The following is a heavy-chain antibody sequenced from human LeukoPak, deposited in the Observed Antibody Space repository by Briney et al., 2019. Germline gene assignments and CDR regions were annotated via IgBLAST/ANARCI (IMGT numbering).Heavy chain of an antibody. CDR3: ARDSVGATGHFDY. V-gene: IGHV1-18*01. CDR2: VSAYNGNT. Sequence: ASVKVSCKASGYSFTSYGISWVRQPPGQGLEGMGWVSAYNGNTNYAQMLQGRVTMTTDTSTSTAYMELRSLRSDDTAVYYCARDSVGATGHFDYWGQGTLVTVS. CDR1: GYSFTSYG. J-gene: IGHJ4*02. D-gene: IGHD1-26*01.